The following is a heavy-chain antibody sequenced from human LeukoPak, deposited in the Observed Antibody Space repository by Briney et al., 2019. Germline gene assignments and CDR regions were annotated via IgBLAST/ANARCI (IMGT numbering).Heavy chain of an antibody. CDR1: GGSISGGY. J-gene: IGHJ4*02. D-gene: IGHD4-11*01. V-gene: IGHV4-4*09. CDR2: VYTSGST. Sequence: PSETLSLTCTVSGGSISGGYWSWIRQPPGRGLEWVGYVYTSGSTNYNPSLKSRVTISVDTSKSQFALKLSSVTAADTAVYYCAKSYFDYSTYYSYYFNLWGQGALVAVSS. CDR3: AKSYFDYSTYYSYYFNL.